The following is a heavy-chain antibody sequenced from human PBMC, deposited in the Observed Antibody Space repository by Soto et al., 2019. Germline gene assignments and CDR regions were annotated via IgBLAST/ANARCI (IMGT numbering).Heavy chain of an antibody. CDR2: IYFTGNT. Sequence: SETLSLTCTVSGGSISSGDYYWSWIRQPPGKGLEWIGFIYFTGNTHYNPSLKSRVNISGDTSKNQFSLKMTSVTAADTAAYYCARGDVTAVFFPTWGQGTQVTVSS. CDR3: ARGDVTAVFFPT. J-gene: IGHJ5*02. D-gene: IGHD2-8*01. V-gene: IGHV4-30-4*01. CDR1: GGSISSGDYY.